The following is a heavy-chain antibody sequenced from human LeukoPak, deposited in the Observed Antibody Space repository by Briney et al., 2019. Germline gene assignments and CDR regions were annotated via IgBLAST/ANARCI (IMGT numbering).Heavy chain of an antibody. Sequence: SETLSLTCTVSGGSISTYYWSWIRQPPGKGLEWIVYIHYSGNTNYSPSLKSRVTMSVDTSKKQFSLNLSSMAAADTAVYYCSRASRGYANFDYWGQGTLVTVSS. CDR2: IHYSGNT. CDR3: SRASRGYANFDY. J-gene: IGHJ4*02. CDR1: GGSISTYY. D-gene: IGHD5-18*01. V-gene: IGHV4-59*01.